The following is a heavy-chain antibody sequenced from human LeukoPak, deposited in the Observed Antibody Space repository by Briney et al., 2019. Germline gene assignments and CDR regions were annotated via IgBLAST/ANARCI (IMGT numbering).Heavy chain of an antibody. CDR2: IYYSGST. CDR1: GGSISSSSYY. Sequence: SETLSLTCTVSGGSISSSSYYWGWIRQPPGKGLEWIGSIYYSGSTYYNPSLKSRVTISVDTSKNQFSLKLSSVTAADTAVYYCARSITMIVARWLAFDIWGQGTMVTVSS. D-gene: IGHD3-22*01. CDR3: ARSITMIVARWLAFDI. V-gene: IGHV4-39*07. J-gene: IGHJ3*02.